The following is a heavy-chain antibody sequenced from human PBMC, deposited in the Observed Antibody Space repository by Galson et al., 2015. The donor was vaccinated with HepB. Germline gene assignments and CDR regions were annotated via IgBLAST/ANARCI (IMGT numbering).Heavy chain of an antibody. J-gene: IGHJ3*02. CDR2: ISSSSSYI. CDR1: GFTFSSYS. D-gene: IGHD2-8*02. V-gene: IGHV3-21*01. Sequence: SLRLSCAASGFTFSSYSMNWVRQAPGKGLEWVSSISSSSSYIYYADSVKGRFTISRDNSKNTLYLQMNSLRAEDTAVYYCARDLVHVTHLVGAFDIWGQGTMVTVSS. CDR3: ARDLVHVTHLVGAFDI.